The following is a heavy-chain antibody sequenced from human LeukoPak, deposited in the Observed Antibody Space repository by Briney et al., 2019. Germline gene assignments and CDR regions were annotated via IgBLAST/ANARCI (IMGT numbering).Heavy chain of an antibody. J-gene: IGHJ6*02. V-gene: IGHV3-23*01. CDR3: AKHLRFLEWSHYYYGMDV. D-gene: IGHD3-3*01. CDR1: GFTFSSYA. CDR2: ISGSGGST. Sequence: PGGSLRLSCAASGFTFSSYAMSWVRQAPGKGLEWVSAISGSGGSTYYADSVKGRFTISRDNSKNTLYLQMSSLRAEDTAVYYCAKHLRFLEWSHYYYGMDVWGQGTTVTVSS.